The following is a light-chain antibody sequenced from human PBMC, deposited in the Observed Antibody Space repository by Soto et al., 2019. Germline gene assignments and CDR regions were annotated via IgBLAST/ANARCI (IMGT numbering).Light chain of an antibody. V-gene: IGLV2-14*01. Sequence: QCALTQPASVSGSPGQSITITCTRTSSDVGGYKYVSWYQQHPGKAPKLLIYVVSNRPSRVSNRFSGSKAGITASLTISGLRAEDEADYYCNSYTTTSTYLFGTGTKLTVL. CDR1: SSDVGGYKY. J-gene: IGLJ1*01. CDR3: NSYTTTSTYL. CDR2: VVS.